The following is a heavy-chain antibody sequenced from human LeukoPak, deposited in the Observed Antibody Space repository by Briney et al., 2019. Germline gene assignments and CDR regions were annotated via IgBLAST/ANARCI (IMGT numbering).Heavy chain of an antibody. CDR2: ISSSSSYI. CDR3: ASSSEHIVVVTAIGDRYDAFDI. V-gene: IGHV3-21*01. Sequence: GGSLRLSCAASGFTFSSYSMNWVRQAPGKGLEWASSISSSSSYIYYADSVKGRFTISRDNAKNSLYLQMNSLRAEDTAVYYCASSSEHIVVVTAIGDRYDAFDIWGQGTMVTVSS. D-gene: IGHD2-21*02. J-gene: IGHJ3*02. CDR1: GFTFSSYS.